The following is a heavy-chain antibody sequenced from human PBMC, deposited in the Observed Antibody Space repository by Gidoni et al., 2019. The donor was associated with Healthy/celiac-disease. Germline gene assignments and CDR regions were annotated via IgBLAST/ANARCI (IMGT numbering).Heavy chain of an antibody. Sequence: QVQLVQSGAEVKKPGASVKVACKASGYTFTSYDINWVRQATGQGLEWMGWMNPNSGNTGYAQKFQGRVTMTRNTSISTAYMGLSSLRSEDTAVYYCARAARSSGYYYVTPFDYWGQGTLVTVSS. V-gene: IGHV1-8*01. D-gene: IGHD3-22*01. J-gene: IGHJ4*02. CDR2: MNPNSGNT. CDR3: ARAARSSGYYYVTPFDY. CDR1: GYTFTSYD.